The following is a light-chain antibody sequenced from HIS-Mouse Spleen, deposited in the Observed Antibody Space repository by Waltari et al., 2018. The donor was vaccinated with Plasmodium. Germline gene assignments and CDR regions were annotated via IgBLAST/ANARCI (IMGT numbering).Light chain of an antibody. V-gene: IGKV1-39*01. CDR2: AAS. CDR3: QQSYSTWT. Sequence: DIQMTQSPSSLSASVGDRVTITCRASQSISNYLNWYQQKPGKAPKFLIYAASTLKSGVPSRFSCSGSGTDFTLTISSLQPEDCATYYCQQSYSTWTFGQGTKVEIK. CDR1: QSISNY. J-gene: IGKJ1*01.